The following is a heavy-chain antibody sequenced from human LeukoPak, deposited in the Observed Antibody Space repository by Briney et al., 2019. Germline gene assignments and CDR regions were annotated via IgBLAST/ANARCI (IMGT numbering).Heavy chain of an antibody. CDR2: IYYSGST. CDR3: ARDRHYDSSGYLDYYYGMDV. J-gene: IGHJ6*02. CDR1: GGSISSGGYS. D-gene: IGHD3-22*01. V-gene: IGHV4-61*08. Sequence: SETLSLTCAVSGGSISSGGYSWSWIRQPPGKGLEWIGYIYYSGSTNYNPSLKSRVTISVDTSKNQFSLKLSSVTAADTAVYYCARDRHYDSSGYLDYYYGMDVWGQGTTVTVSS.